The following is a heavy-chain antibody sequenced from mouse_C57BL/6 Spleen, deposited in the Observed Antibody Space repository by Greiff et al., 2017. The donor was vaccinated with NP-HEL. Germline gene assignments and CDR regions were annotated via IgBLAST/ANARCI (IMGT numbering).Heavy chain of an antibody. V-gene: IGHV1-12*01. CDR3: ARELTASEVDYSMDY. D-gene: IGHD1-1*01. CDR2: IYPGNGDT. J-gene: IGHJ4*01. Sequence: QVQLQQSGAELVRPGASVKMSCKASGYTFTSYYMHWVKQTPRQGLEWIGDIYPGNGDTSYNQKFKGKATLTVDKSSSTAYMQLSSLTSEDSAVYVCARELTASEVDYSMDYWGQGTTVTVSS. CDR1: GYTFTSYY.